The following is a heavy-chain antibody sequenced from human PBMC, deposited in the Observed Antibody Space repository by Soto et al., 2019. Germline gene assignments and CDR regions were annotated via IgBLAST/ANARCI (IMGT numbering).Heavy chain of an antibody. CDR1: GDSVTSGSHY. V-gene: IGHV4-61*01. CDR2: IFYSEST. D-gene: IGHD5-18*01. J-gene: IGHJ6*02. Sequence: SETLSLTCTVSGDSVTSGSHYWSWIRQPPGKGLEYIGYIFYSESTSYHPSLKSRVTISVDTSKNQFSLKLSSVTAADTAVYYCARQGYSYGTYYYYYGMDVWGQGTTVTVSS. CDR3: ARQGYSYGTYYYYYGMDV.